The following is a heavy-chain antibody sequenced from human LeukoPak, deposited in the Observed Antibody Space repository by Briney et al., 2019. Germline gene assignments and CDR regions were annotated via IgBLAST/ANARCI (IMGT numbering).Heavy chain of an antibody. CDR1: GGTFSSYA. CDR2: IIPILGIA. Sequence: GASVKVSCKASGGTFSSYAISWVRQAPGQGLEWMGRIIPILGIANYAQKFQSRVTITADKSTSTAYMELSSLRSEDTAVYYCARDGPATHYYYYMDVWGKGTTVTVSS. D-gene: IGHD2-2*01. CDR3: ARDGPATHYYYYMDV. V-gene: IGHV1-69*04. J-gene: IGHJ6*03.